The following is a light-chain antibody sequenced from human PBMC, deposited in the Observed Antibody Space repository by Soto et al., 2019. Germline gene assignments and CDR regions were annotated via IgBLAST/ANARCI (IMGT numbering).Light chain of an antibody. CDR1: SSNIGSNY. CDR3: GTWDSSLSAVV. Sequence: QAVVTQPPSVSAAPGQKVTISCSGSSSNIGSNYVSWYQQLPGTAPKLLIYDSNKRPSGIPDRFSGSKSGTSATLGITGLQTGDEADYYCGTWDSSLSAVVFGGGTKLTVL. CDR2: DSN. J-gene: IGLJ2*01. V-gene: IGLV1-51*01.